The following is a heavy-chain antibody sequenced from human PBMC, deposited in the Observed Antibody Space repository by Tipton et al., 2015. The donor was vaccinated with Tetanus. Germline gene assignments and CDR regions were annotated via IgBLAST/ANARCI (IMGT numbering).Heavy chain of an antibody. CDR2: IYYSGST. J-gene: IGHJ4*02. Sequence: TLSLTCTVFGGSISSSNYYWGWIRQPPGKGLEWIGRIYYSGSTSYNPSLKSRVTISVDTSKNQFSLELNPVTAADTAVYYCARRGGDFLTGYYDSWGQGTLVTVSS. D-gene: IGHD3-9*01. V-gene: IGHV4-39*01. CDR1: GGSISSSNYY. CDR3: ARRGGDFLTGYYDS.